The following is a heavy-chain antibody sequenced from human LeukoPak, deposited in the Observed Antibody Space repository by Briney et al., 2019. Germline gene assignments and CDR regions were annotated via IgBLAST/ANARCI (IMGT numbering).Heavy chain of an antibody. CDR3: ARRNRGGYFDY. D-gene: IGHD1-14*01. V-gene: IGHV4-34*01. CDR1: GGSFSGYY. J-gene: IGHJ4*02. CDR2: INHSGST. Sequence: KTSETLSLTCAVYGGSFSGYYWSWIRQPPGKGLEWIGEINHSGSTNYNPSLKSRVTISVDTSKNQFSLKLSSVTAADTAVYYCARRNRGGYFDYWGQGTLVTVSS.